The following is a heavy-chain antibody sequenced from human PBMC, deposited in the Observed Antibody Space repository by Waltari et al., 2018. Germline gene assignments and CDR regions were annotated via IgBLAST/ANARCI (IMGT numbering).Heavy chain of an antibody. J-gene: IGHJ4*02. D-gene: IGHD5-12*01. Sequence: QLQLQESGPGLVKPSETLSLTCTVSGGSINSSSYYWAWIRQPPGKGLEWIGSIYYSGSTNYNPSLKSRVTISVDTSKNQFSLKLSSVTAADTAVYYCARIPREMATTRQYYFDYWGQGTLVTVSS. CDR3: ARIPREMATTRQYYFDY. CDR1: GGSINSSSYY. V-gene: IGHV4-39*07. CDR2: IYYSGST.